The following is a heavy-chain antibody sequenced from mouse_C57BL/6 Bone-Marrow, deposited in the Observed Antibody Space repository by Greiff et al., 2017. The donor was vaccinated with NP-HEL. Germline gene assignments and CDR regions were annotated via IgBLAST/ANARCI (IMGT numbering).Heavy chain of an antibody. CDR1: GFTFLDAC. J-gene: IGHJ2*01. V-gene: IGHV6-6*01. CDR3: TAYSNGDY. Sequence: EVQLQESGGGLVQPGGSMNLSCAASGFTFLDACMDWVRPSPAKGLEWVAEIRNKANNHATYYAESVKGRFTISRDDSKSSVYLQRNSLRAEDTGIYDWTAYSNGDYGGQGTTLTVSA. CDR2: IRNKANNHAT. D-gene: IGHD2-5*01.